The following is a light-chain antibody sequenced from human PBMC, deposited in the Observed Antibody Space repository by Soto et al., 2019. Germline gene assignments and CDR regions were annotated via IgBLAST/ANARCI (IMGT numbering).Light chain of an antibody. CDR3: CSFAGSNSWV. J-gene: IGLJ3*02. Sequence: QSALTQPASVSGSPGQSITISCTVSSSDVGTYDLVSWYQHHPGAAPKLMIYEATRRPSGISNRFSGSKSGNTASLTISGLQSEDEADYYCCSFAGSNSWVFGGGTKLTVL. CDR1: SSDVGTYDL. V-gene: IGLV2-23*01. CDR2: EAT.